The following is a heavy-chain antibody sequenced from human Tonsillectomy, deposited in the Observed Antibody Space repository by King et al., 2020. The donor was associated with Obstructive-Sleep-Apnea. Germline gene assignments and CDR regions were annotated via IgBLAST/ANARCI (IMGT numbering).Heavy chain of an antibody. CDR2: IYYSGAS. V-gene: IGHV4-39*07. Sequence: LQLQESGPRLVKASETLSLSCTVSGDSISSDRYYWAWIRQAPGSGLEWIGSIYYSGASFYNWSLKSRVALSMDTSENRVSRKVASVTAADTAVYFCAREPQYDFVTGSFDPHFDYWGQGTLVTVSS. D-gene: IGHD3-9*01. CDR1: GDSISSDRYY. J-gene: IGHJ4*02. CDR3: AREPQYDFVTGSFDPHFDY.